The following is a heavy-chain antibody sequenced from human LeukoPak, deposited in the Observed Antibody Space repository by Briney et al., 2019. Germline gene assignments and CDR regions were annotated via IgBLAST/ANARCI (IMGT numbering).Heavy chain of an antibody. CDR2: ICYCGST. J-gene: IGHJ5*02. CDR1: GGSISSYY. Sequence: PSETLSLTCTVSGGSISSYYWRWLRQPPGKGLEWIGYICYCGSTNYNPSLKSRVTISVDTSKNQFSLKLSSVTAADTAVSYCARTVPAAIAWFDPWGQGTLVPVSS. D-gene: IGHD2-2*02. CDR3: ARTVPAAIAWFDP. V-gene: IGHV4-59*01.